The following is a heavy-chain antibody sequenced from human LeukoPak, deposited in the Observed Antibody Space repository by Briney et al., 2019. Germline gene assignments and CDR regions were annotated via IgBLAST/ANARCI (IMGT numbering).Heavy chain of an antibody. J-gene: IGHJ6*02. V-gene: IGHV3-23*01. CDR3: ARDRGETVTYGMDV. CDR2: ISGSGGST. CDR1: GFTFRSYA. Sequence: GGSLRLSCAASGFTFRSYAMSWVRQTPGRGLEWVSAISGSGGSTYYADSVKGRFTISRDNSKNTLYLQMNSLRAEDTAVYYCARDRGETVTYGMDVWGQGTTVTVSS. D-gene: IGHD3-10*01.